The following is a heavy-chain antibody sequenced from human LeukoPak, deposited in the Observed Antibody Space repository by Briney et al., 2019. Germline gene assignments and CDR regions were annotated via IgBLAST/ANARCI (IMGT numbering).Heavy chain of an antibody. J-gene: IGHJ4*02. CDR3: ARVLEYSGSWNYFDY. Sequence: SQTLSLTCAISGDSVSSNSAAWNWVRQSPSRGLEWLGRTYYRSKWYNDYAVSVKSRIIINPDTSKNQFSLQLNSVTPEDTAVYYCARVLEYSGSWNYFDYWGQGTLVTVSS. CDR2: TYYRSKWYN. V-gene: IGHV6-1*01. D-gene: IGHD6-13*01. CDR1: GDSVSSNSAA.